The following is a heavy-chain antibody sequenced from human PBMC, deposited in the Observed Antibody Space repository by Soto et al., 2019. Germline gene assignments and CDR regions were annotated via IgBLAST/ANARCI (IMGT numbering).Heavy chain of an antibody. J-gene: IGHJ4*02. D-gene: IGHD2-2*01. CDR2: IRQDGSEV. Sequence: EVHLVESGGGLVQPGGSLRLSCAVSGFTFSIYWMSWVRQAPGKGLEWVANIRQDGSEVYYVDSVKGRFTSSRDNAKNSLSLQMNSLSAEDTAMYYCAREMTTPSTPEYGGQVTLVTVSS. V-gene: IGHV3-7*01. CDR1: GFTFSIYW. CDR3: AREMTTPSTPEY.